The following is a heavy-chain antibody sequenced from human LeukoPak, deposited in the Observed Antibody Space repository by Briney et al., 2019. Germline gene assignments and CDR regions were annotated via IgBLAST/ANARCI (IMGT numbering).Heavy chain of an antibody. V-gene: IGHV3-21*01. CDR3: ARGSFGVVIG. CDR1: GFTFGSYS. J-gene: IGHJ4*02. D-gene: IGHD3-3*01. Sequence: PGGSLRLSCAASGFTFGSYSMNWVRQAPGKGLEWVSSISSSSSYIYYADSVKGRFTISRDNAKNSLYLQMNSLRAEDTAVYYCARGSFGVVIGRGQGTLVTVSS. CDR2: ISSSSSYI.